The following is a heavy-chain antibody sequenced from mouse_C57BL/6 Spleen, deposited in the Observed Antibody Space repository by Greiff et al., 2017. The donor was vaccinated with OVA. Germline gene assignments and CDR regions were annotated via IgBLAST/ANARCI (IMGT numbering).Heavy chain of an antibody. D-gene: IGHD4-1*01. CDR2: IDPENGDT. CDR3: TSSVTGTRYFDV. CDR1: GFNIKDDY. Sequence: EVKLQESGAELVRPGASVKLSCTASGFNIKDDYMHWVKQRPEQGLEWIGWIDPENGDTAYASKFQGKATITADTSANTAYRQLSSLTSEDTAVYYCTSSVTGTRYFDVWGTGTTVTVSS. V-gene: IGHV14-4*01. J-gene: IGHJ1*03.